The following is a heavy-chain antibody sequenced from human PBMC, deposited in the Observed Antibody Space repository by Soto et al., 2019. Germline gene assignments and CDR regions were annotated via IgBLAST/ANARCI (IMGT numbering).Heavy chain of an antibody. J-gene: IGHJ6*02. CDR3: ANLGYCTNGVCYGMDV. Sequence: VQLVESGGGLVKPGGSLRLSCAASGFTFSSYSMNWVRQAPGKGLEWVSSISSSSSYIYYADSVKGRFTISRDNAKNSLYLQMNSLRAEDTAVYYCANLGYCTNGVCYGMDVWGQGTTVTVSS. D-gene: IGHD2-8*01. V-gene: IGHV3-21*01. CDR1: GFTFSSYS. CDR2: ISSSSSYI.